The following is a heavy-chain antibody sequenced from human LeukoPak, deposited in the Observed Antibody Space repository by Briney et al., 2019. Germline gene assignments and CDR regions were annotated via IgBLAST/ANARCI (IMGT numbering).Heavy chain of an antibody. CDR3: ARGSTVPGDY. D-gene: IGHD3-10*01. Sequence: PGGSLRLSCAASGFTFSSYAMSWVRQAPGKGLEWVSVIYSGGSTYYADSVKGRFTISRDNSENTLYLQMNSLRAEDTAVYYCARGSTVPGDYWGQGTLVTVSS. J-gene: IGHJ4*02. CDR2: IYSGGST. CDR1: GFTFSSYA. V-gene: IGHV3-66*01.